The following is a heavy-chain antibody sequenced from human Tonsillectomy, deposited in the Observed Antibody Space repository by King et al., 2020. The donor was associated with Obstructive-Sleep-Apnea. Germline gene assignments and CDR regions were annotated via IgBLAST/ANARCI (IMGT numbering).Heavy chain of an antibody. Sequence: LQLQESGPGLVKPSETLSLTCTVSGGSISSSNYYWGWIRQPPGKGLEWTGSIYYSGSTYYNTSLKSRVTISVDTSKNQFSLKLSFVTAADTAVYYCARDRVFGYCSSTSCYGDGFDIWGQGTMVTVSS. CDR2: IYYSGST. D-gene: IGHD2-2*03. CDR1: GGSISSSNYY. J-gene: IGHJ3*02. CDR3: ARDRVFGYCSSTSCYGDGFDI. V-gene: IGHV4-39*07.